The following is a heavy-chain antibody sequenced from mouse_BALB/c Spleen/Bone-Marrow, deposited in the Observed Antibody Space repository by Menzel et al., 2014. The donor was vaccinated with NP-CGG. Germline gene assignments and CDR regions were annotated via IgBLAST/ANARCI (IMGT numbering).Heavy chain of an antibody. CDR1: GFTFSSYG. J-gene: IGHJ2*01. CDR3: ARDYDYDY. Sequence: EVKLVESGGGLVQPGGSLKLSCAASGFTFSSYGMSWVRRTPDKRLELVATINSNGGSTYYPDSVKGRFTISRDNAKNTLYLQMSSLKSEDTAMYYCARDYDYDYCGQGTTLTVSS. CDR2: INSNGGST. D-gene: IGHD2-4*01. V-gene: IGHV5-6-3*01.